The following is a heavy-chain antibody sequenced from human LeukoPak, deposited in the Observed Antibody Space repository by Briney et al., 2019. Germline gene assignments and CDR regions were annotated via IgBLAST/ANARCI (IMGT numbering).Heavy chain of an antibody. J-gene: IGHJ4*02. CDR2: IRSKAYGGTT. CDR1: GFTFGDYA. Sequence: GGSLRLSCTASGFTFGDYAMSWFRQAPGKGLEWVGFIRSKAYGGTTEYAASVKGRFTISRDDSKSIAYLQMNNLKTEDTAVYYCTRAIVVVINGFDYWGQGTLVTVSS. V-gene: IGHV3-49*03. D-gene: IGHD3-22*01. CDR3: TRAIVVVINGFDY.